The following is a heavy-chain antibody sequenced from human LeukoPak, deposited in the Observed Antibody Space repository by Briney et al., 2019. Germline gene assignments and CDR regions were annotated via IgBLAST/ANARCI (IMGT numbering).Heavy chain of an antibody. J-gene: IGHJ4*02. CDR1: GGTFSSYA. D-gene: IGHD1-1*01. V-gene: IGHV1-69*05. CDR2: IIPIFGTA. CDR3: ARGPELERFDY. Sequence: SVKVSCKASGGTFSSYAINWVRQAPGQGLEWMGGIIPIFGTANYAQKFQGRVTITTDESTSPAYMELSSLRSEDTAVYYCARGPELERFDYWGQGTLVTVSS.